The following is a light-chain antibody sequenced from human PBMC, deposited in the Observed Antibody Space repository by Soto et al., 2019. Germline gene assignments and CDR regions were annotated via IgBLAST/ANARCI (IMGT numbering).Light chain of an antibody. CDR1: QSIASW. CDR2: DAS. CDR3: QQYDTYWT. Sequence: DIQLTQSPSTLSASVGDRVTITCRASQSIASWLAWYQQKPGKAPKLLIFDASSLESGVPSRFNGGRSGTEFTLTISSLQPDDFATYYCQQYDTYWTFGQGTKVDIK. V-gene: IGKV1-5*01. J-gene: IGKJ1*01.